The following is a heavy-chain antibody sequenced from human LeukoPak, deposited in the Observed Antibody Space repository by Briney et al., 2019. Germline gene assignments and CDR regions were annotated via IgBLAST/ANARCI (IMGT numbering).Heavy chain of an antibody. CDR2: ISSSSSTI. CDR1: GFTFSSYS. CDR3: ARDPDYYDSSGYYPDY. J-gene: IGHJ4*02. Sequence: PGGSLRLSCAASGFTFSSYSMNWVRQAPGKGLEWVSYISSSSSTIYYADSVKGRFTISRDNAKNSLYLQMNSLRDEDTAVCYCARDPDYYDSSGYYPDYWGQGTLVTVSS. D-gene: IGHD3-22*01. V-gene: IGHV3-48*02.